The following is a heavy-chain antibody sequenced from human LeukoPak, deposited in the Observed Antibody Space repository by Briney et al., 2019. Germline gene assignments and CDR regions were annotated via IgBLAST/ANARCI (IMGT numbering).Heavy chain of an antibody. CDR2: ISYDGSNK. CDR3: AKDPERWLQSNDY. D-gene: IGHD5-24*01. Sequence: GGSLRLSCAASGFTFSSYGMHWVRQAPGKGLEWVAVISYDGSNKYYADSVKGRFTISRDNSKNTLYLQMNSLRAEDTSVYYCAKDPERWLQSNDYWGQGTLVTVSS. V-gene: IGHV3-30*18. CDR1: GFTFSSYG. J-gene: IGHJ4*02.